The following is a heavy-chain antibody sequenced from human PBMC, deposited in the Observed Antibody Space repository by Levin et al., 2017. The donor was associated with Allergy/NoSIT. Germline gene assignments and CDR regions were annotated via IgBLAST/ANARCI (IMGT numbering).Heavy chain of an antibody. J-gene: IGHJ4*02. CDR2: IYSGGST. CDR3: ARDALLTGYYGQITWGQTGSDY. Sequence: GGSLRLSCAASGFTVSSNYMSWVRQAPGKGLEWVSVIYSGGSTYYADSVKGRFTISRDNSKNTLYLQMNSLRAEDTAVYYCARDALLTGYYGQITWGQTGSDYWGQGTLVTVSS. CDR1: GFTVSSNY. V-gene: IGHV3-66*01. D-gene: IGHD3-9*01.